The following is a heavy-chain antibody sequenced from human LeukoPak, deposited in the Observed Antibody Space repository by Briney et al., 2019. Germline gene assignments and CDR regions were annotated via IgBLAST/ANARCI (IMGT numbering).Heavy chain of an antibody. V-gene: IGHV3-7*01. Sequence: GGSLRLSCAASGFTFSSSWMSCARHAPGKGRGWVANIKRDGSEEYYVDSVKGRFTISRDNAKNSLYLQMNSRRAEDTAVYYCARNSGSHPWGQGTLVTVSS. CDR2: IKRDGSEE. CDR1: GFTFSSSW. D-gene: IGHD3-10*01. J-gene: IGHJ5*02. CDR3: ARNSGSHP.